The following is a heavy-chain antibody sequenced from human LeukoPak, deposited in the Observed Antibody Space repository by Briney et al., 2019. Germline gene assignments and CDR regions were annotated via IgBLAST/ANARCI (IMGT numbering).Heavy chain of an antibody. J-gene: IGHJ4*02. Sequence: LPGGSLRLSCAVSGFTFSSYSMNWVRQAPGKGLEWVSYISSSSSTIYYADSVKGRFTISRDNAKSSLYLQMNSLRVEDTALYYCAKGGGYVTISEYFFDYWGQGILVTVSS. CDR3: AKGGGYVTISEYFFDY. CDR1: GFTFSSYS. D-gene: IGHD6-25*01. CDR2: ISSSSSTI. V-gene: IGHV3-48*01.